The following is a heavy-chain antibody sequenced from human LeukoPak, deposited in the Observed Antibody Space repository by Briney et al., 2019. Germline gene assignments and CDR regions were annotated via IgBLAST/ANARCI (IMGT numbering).Heavy chain of an antibody. Sequence: SQTLSLTCTVSGGSISSGGYYWSWIRQPPGKGLEWIGYIYHSGSTYYNPSLKSRVTISVDRSKNQFSLKLSSVTAADTAVYYCARVRGGSSSIYFDYWGQGTLVTVSS. J-gene: IGHJ4*02. CDR2: IYHSGST. CDR3: ARVRGGSSSIYFDY. CDR1: GGSISSGGYY. V-gene: IGHV4-30-2*01. D-gene: IGHD6-6*01.